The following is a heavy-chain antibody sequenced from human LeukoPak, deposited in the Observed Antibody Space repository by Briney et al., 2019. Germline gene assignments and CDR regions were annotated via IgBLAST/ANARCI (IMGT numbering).Heavy chain of an antibody. Sequence: TGGSLRLSCAASGFTFNSYAMSWVRQAPGKGLEWVSAISGSGGSTYYADSVKGRFTISRDNSKNTLYLQMNSLRAEDTAVYYCAKDSFGSSGYCYVWGFDYWGQGTLVTVSS. CDR2: ISGSGGST. V-gene: IGHV3-23*01. J-gene: IGHJ4*02. D-gene: IGHD3-22*01. CDR3: AKDSFGSSGYCYVWGFDY. CDR1: GFTFNSYA.